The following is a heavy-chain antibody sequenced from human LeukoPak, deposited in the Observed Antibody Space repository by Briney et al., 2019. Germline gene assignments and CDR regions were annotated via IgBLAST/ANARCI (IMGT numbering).Heavy chain of an antibody. V-gene: IGHV4-30-2*01. J-gene: IGHJ4*02. CDR3: AVSSSPRYFDY. D-gene: IGHD6-6*01. CDR1: GGSISSGGYY. CDR2: IYHSGST. Sequence: SQTLSLTCTVSGGSISSGGYYWSWIRQPPGKGLEWIGYIYHSGSTYYNPSLKSRVTISVDRSKNQFSLKLSSVTAADTAVYYCAVSSSPRYFDYWGQGTLVTVSS.